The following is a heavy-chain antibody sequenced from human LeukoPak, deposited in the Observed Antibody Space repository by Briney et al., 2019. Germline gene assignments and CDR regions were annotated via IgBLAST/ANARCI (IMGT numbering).Heavy chain of an antibody. D-gene: IGHD3-10*01. CDR2: IYYRGST. CDR1: GGSVSSGSYY. V-gene: IGHV4-61*01. Sequence: PSETLSLTCTVSGGSVSSGSYYWSWIRQPPGKGLEWIGYIYYRGSTNYNPSLKGRVTISVDTSKNQFSLKLSSVTAADTAVYYCASGGPYYYGSGSYPHWGQGTLVTVSS. CDR3: ASGGPYYYGSGSYPH. J-gene: IGHJ4*02.